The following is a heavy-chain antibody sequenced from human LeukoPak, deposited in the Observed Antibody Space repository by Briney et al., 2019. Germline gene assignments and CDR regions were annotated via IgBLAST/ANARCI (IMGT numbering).Heavy chain of an antibody. D-gene: IGHD6-19*01. J-gene: IGHJ4*02. CDR3: AKGGYIAVAYFDY. V-gene: IGHV3-30*18. Sequence: PGRSLRLSCAASGFTFSSYGMHWVRQAPGKGLEWVAVISYDGSNKYYADSVKGRFTISRDNSKNTLYLQMNSLRAEDTAVYYCAKGGYIAVAYFDYWGQGTLVTVSS. CDR2: ISYDGSNK. CDR1: GFTFSSYG.